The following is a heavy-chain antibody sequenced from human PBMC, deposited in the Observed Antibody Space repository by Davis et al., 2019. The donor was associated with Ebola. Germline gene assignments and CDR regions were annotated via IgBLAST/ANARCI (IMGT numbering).Heavy chain of an antibody. J-gene: IGHJ3*02. V-gene: IGHV3-48*02. CDR2: ISSSSSTI. D-gene: IGHD2-21*02. CDR1: GFTFSSYS. Sequence: PGGSLRLSCAASGFTFSSYSMNWVRQAPGKGLEWVSYISSSSSTIYYADSVKGRFTISRDNAKNSLYLQMNSLRDEDTAVYYCASDKNCGGDCYVLAFDIWGQGTMVTVSS. CDR3: ASDKNCGGDCYVLAFDI.